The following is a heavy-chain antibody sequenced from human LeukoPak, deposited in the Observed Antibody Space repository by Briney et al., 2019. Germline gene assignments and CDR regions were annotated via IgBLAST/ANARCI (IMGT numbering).Heavy chain of an antibody. D-gene: IGHD5-18*01. Sequence: PSETLSLTCTVSGGSISSSSYYWGWIRQPPGKGLEWIGSIYYSGSTNYNPSLKSRVTISVDTSKNQFSLKLSSVTAADTAVYYCARYNSYGYPYYFDYWGQGTLVTVSS. V-gene: IGHV4-39*07. CDR1: GGSISSSSYY. CDR2: IYYSGST. CDR3: ARYNSYGYPYYFDY. J-gene: IGHJ4*02.